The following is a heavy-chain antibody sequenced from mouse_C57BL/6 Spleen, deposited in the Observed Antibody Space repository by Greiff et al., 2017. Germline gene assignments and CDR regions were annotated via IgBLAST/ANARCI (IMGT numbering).Heavy chain of an antibody. J-gene: IGHJ2*01. Sequence: QVQLKESGPELVKPGASVKISCKASGYVFSSSWMNWVKQRPGKGLEWIGRIYPGDGDTNYNGKFKGKATLTADKSSSTAYMKLSSLTSEDSAVYFCASPCTEVATDYWGQGTTLTVSS. D-gene: IGHD1-1*01. CDR2: IYPGDGDT. CDR1: GYVFSSSW. CDR3: ASPCTEVATDY. V-gene: IGHV1-82*01.